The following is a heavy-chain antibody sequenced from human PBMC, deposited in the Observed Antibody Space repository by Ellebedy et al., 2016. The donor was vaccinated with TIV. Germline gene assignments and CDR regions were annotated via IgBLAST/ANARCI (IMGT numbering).Heavy chain of an antibody. V-gene: IGHV1-18*04. CDR2: NSGYNDDT. CDR1: GYTFTSYG. J-gene: IGHJ6*02. Sequence: AASVKVSCKASGYTFTSYGVNWVRQAPGQGLEWMGWNSGYNDDTKYAQRVQGRVTMPTDTSTSTAYMEVRRLRFDDTAVYYCARYQLLYPYYGLDVWGQGTTVTVSS. CDR3: ARYQLLYPYYGLDV. D-gene: IGHD2-2*01.